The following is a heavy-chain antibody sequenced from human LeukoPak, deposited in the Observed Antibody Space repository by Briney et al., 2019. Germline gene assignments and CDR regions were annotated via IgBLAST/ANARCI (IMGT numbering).Heavy chain of an antibody. V-gene: IGHV4-30-4*01. Sequence: PSETLSLTCTVSGGSISSGDYYWSWIRQPPGKGLEWIGYIYYSGSTYHNPSLKSRVTISVDTSKNQFSLKLSSVTAADTAVYYCARFFYSSTSCLFDYWGQGTLVTVSS. CDR2: IYYSGST. CDR3: ARFFYSSTSCLFDY. CDR1: GGSISSGDYY. D-gene: IGHD2-2*01. J-gene: IGHJ4*02.